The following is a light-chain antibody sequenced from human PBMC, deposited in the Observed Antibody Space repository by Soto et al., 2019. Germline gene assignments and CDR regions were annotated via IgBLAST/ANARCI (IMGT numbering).Light chain of an antibody. Sequence: DIQMTQSPSSLSLSVGDRVTITCRASQGIASYLAWYQQKTGKVPKLLIYAAYTLQSGVPSRFSGRGSGTDFTLTVSSLQPEDVATYYCQQYNSAPLTFGGGTKVEI. CDR2: AAY. V-gene: IGKV1-27*01. CDR1: QGIASY. J-gene: IGKJ4*01. CDR3: QQYNSAPLT.